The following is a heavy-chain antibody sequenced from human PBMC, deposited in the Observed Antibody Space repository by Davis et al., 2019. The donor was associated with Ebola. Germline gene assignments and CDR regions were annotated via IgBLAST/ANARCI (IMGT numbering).Heavy chain of an antibody. J-gene: IGHJ6*02. CDR2: IYSGGST. CDR3: ARESIVVVIAIFHYGMDV. CDR1: GFTVSSNY. D-gene: IGHD2-21*01. Sequence: PGGSLRLSCAASGFTVSSNYMSWVRQAPGKGLEWVSVIYSGGSTYYADSVKGRFTISRDNSKNTLYLQMNSLRAEDTAVYYCARESIVVVIAIFHYGMDVWGQGTTVTVSS. V-gene: IGHV3-66*01.